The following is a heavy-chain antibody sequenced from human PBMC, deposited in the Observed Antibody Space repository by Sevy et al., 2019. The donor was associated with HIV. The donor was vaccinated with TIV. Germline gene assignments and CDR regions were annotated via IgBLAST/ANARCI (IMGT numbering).Heavy chain of an antibody. V-gene: IGHV3-30*02. J-gene: IGHJ4*02. Sequence: GGSLRLSCIESGFTLSNYDIHWVRQAAGKGLEWVAFIQYDGSIQYYADSVKGRFTISRDNSKNTLYLQMNSLRPEDTALYYWAKRGSKSGYALGYWGQGTLVTVSS. CDR2: IQYDGSIQ. CDR3: AKRGSKSGYALGY. CDR1: GFTLSNYD. D-gene: IGHD5-12*01.